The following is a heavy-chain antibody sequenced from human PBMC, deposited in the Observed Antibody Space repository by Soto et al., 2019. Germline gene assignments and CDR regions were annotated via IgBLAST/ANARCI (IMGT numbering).Heavy chain of an antibody. D-gene: IGHD6-19*01. V-gene: IGHV3-15*07. CDR3: STALIPPMAVAGMEEDAFDI. Sequence: EVQLVESGGGLVKPGGSLRLSCAASGFTFSNAWMNWVRQAPGKGLEWVGRIKSKADGGTTDYAAPVKGRFTISSVDSKNTRYLQVNGLKSGDTAVYYWSTALIPPMAVAGMEEDAFDIWGQGTRVTVSS. J-gene: IGHJ3*02. CDR2: IKSKADGGTT. CDR1: GFTFSNAW.